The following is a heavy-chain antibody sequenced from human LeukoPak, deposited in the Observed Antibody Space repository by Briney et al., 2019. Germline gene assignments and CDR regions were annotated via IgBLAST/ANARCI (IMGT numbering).Heavy chain of an antibody. J-gene: IGHJ4*02. V-gene: IGHV3-7*01. Sequence: PGGSLRLSCVASGFTFSDYWMAWVRQAPGKGLEWVATMRQDAKSEYYADSVKGRFTVSRDNAYNSFYLHMNSLRAEDTAVYYCARLSVAAAAVYWGQGTLVTVSS. CDR3: ARLSVAAAAVY. D-gene: IGHD6-13*01. CDR2: MRQDAKSE. CDR1: GFTFSDYW.